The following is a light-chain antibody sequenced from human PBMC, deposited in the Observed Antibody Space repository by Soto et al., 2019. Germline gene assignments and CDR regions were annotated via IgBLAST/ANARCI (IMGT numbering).Light chain of an antibody. CDR1: SSDVGLYDY. CDR2: AVS. V-gene: IGLV2-14*01. J-gene: IGLJ1*01. CDR3: SSYTSDSSYV. Sequence: QSSLTRPSSVSGSPGQSITISCTGTSSDVGLYDYVSWYQQHPGKAPQLMIYAVSNRPSGVSNRFSASKSGNTASLFISGLQAEDEADYYCSSYTSDSSYVFGSGTKVNVL.